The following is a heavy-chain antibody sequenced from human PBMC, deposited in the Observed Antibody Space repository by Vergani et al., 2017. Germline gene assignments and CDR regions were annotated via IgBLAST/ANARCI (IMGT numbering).Heavy chain of an antibody. CDR3: ARGSGSYYGY. D-gene: IGHD1-26*01. CDR1: GYTFTGYY. CDR2: IIPIFGTA. J-gene: IGHJ4*02. Sequence: QVQLVQSGAEVKKPGASVKVSCKASGYTFTGYYMHWVRQAPGQGLEWMGGIIPIFGTANYAQKFQGRVTITADESTSTAYMELSSLRSEDTAVYYCARGSGSYYGYWGQGTLVTVSS. V-gene: IGHV1-69*01.